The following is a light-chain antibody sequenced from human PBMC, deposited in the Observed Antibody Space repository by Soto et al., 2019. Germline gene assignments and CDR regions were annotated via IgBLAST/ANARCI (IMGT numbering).Light chain of an antibody. CDR1: QSISSW. J-gene: IGKJ1*01. Sequence: DIPMTQSPSTLSASVGDRVTITCRASQSISSWLAWYQQKPGKAPKLLIYDASSLESGVPSRFSGSGSGTEFTLTISSLQPDDFATYYCQQSNSYSPTFGQGTKVEIK. CDR3: QQSNSYSPT. V-gene: IGKV1-5*01. CDR2: DAS.